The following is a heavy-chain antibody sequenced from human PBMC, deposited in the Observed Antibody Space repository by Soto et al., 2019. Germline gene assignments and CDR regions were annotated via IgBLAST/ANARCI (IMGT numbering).Heavy chain of an antibody. D-gene: IGHD3-10*01. CDR1: AFTFRSDS. V-gene: IGHV3-23*01. CDR2: ISGNGSST. Sequence: VGSLTLSCASSAFTFRSDSLNWVRQAPWRGLQCVSAISGNGSSTYYADSVKGRFTISRDNPRNTLYLQMNSLRAEETAVYYCAKVQGSGSGLYYFYYYGMDGWGQGTTVTVSS. J-gene: IGHJ6*02. CDR3: AKVQGSGSGLYYFYYYGMDG.